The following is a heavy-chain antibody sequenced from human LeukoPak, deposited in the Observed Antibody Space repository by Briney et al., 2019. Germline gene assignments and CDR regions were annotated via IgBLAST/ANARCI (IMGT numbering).Heavy chain of an antibody. V-gene: IGHV3-74*01. CDR2: INSDGSST. J-gene: IGHJ6*03. CDR3: AKVSREYYDSSGYYYPYYYYYMDV. Sequence: GGSLRLSCAASGFTFSSYWMHWVRQAPGKGLAWVSRINSDGSSTNYADSVKGRFTISRDNSKNTLYLQMNSLRAEDTAVYYCAKVSREYYDSSGYYYPYYYYYMDVWGKGTTVTISS. CDR1: GFTFSSYW. D-gene: IGHD3-22*01.